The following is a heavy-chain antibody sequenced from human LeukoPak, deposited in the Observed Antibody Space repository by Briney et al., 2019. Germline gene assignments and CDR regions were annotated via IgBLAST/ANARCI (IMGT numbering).Heavy chain of an antibody. CDR2: ISGSGGST. CDR3: AKEGALWFGELLFDY. D-gene: IGHD3-10*01. Sequence: PGGSLRLSCTASGFTFSSYAMSWVRQAPGKGLEWVSAISGSGGSTYYADSVKGRFTISRDNSKNTLYLQMNSLRAEDTAVYYCAKEGALWFGELLFDYWGQGTLVTVSS. J-gene: IGHJ4*02. V-gene: IGHV3-23*01. CDR1: GFTFSSYA.